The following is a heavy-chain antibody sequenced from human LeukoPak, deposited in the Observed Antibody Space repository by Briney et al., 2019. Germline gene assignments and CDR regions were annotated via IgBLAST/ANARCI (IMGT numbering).Heavy chain of an antibody. J-gene: IGHJ1*01. V-gene: IGHV1-18*01. CDR1: GYTFTSYG. CDR3: AREEDSSGWYLYFQH. Sequence: GASVKVSCKASGYTFTSYGISWVRQAPGQGLEWMGWISAYNGNTNYAQKLQGRVTMTTDTSTSTAYMELRSLRFDDTAVYYCAREEDSSGWYLYFQHWGQGTLVTVSS. CDR2: ISAYNGNT. D-gene: IGHD6-19*01.